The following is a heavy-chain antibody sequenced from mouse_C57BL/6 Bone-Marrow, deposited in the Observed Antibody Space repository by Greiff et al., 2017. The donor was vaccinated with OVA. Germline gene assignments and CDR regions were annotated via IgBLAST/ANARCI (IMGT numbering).Heavy chain of an antibody. V-gene: IGHV2-2*01. J-gene: IGHJ3*01. CDR1: GFSLTSYG. CDR2: ICSGGST. D-gene: IGHD2-4*01. CDR3: AYDDYDGAWFAY. Sequence: VQLVESGPGLVQPSQCLSISCTVSGFSLTSYGVHWVRQSPGKGLEWLGLICSGGSTDYYAAFIARLSISKDNAKSQVFFKMNSRQAADTAIDDCAYDDYDGAWFAYWGQGTLVTVSA.